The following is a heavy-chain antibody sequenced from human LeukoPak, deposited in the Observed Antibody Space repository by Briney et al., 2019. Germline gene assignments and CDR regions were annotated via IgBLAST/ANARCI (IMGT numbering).Heavy chain of an antibody. J-gene: IGHJ4*02. V-gene: IGHV1-24*01. D-gene: IGHD4-17*01. Sequence: GASVKVSCKVSGYTLTELSMHWVRQAPGKGLEWMGGFDPEDGETIYAQKFQGRVTMTEDTSTDTAYMELSSLRSEDTAVYYCATGLILLRCLDYWGQGTLVTVSS. CDR3: ATGLILLRCLDY. CDR2: FDPEDGET. CDR1: GYTLTELS.